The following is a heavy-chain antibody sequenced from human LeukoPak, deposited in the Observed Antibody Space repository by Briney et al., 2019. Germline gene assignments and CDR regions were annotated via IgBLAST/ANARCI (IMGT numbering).Heavy chain of an antibody. V-gene: IGHV3-7*01. CDR1: GFTFSSYW. J-gene: IGHJ4*02. Sequence: GGSLRLSCAASGFTFSSYWMSWVRQAPGKGLEWVANIKQDGSEKYYVDSVKGRFTISRDNAKNSLYLQMNSLRAEDTAVYYCARDVIADSSGYPYYFDYWGQGTLVTVSS. CDR2: IKQDGSEK. CDR3: ARDVIADSSGYPYYFDY. D-gene: IGHD3-22*01.